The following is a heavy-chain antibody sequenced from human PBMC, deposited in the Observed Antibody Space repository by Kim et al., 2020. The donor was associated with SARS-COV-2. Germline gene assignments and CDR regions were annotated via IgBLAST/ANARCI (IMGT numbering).Heavy chain of an antibody. V-gene: IGHV4-34*01. Sequence: PSIKSRVTISVDTSKNQFSLKLSSVTAADTAVYYCARGRVAAGTGVYFDYWGQGTLVTVSS. CDR3: ARGRVAAGTGVYFDY. J-gene: IGHJ4*02. D-gene: IGHD6-13*01.